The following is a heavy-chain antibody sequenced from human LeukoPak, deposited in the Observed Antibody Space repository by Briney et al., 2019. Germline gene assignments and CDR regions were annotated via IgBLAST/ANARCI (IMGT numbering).Heavy chain of an antibody. CDR1: GYTFTSYG. J-gene: IGHJ3*02. V-gene: IGHV1-18*01. Sequence: GASVKVSCKASGYTFTSYGISWVRQAPGQGLEWMGWISAYNGNTNYAQKLQGRVTMTTDTSTSTAYMELRSLRSDDTAVYYCARDASYDYVWGSYRYDAFDIWGQGTMVTVSS. CDR2: ISAYNGNT. CDR3: ARDASYDYVWGSYRYDAFDI. D-gene: IGHD3-16*02.